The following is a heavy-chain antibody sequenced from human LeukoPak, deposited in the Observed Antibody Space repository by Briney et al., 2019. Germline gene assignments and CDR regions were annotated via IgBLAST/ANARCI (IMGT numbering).Heavy chain of an antibody. CDR3: AKSISRITIFGVLIRGFDY. J-gene: IGHJ4*02. D-gene: IGHD3-3*01. CDR2: ISGSGDTT. V-gene: IGHV3-23*01. CDR1: GFTFSDYY. Sequence: GGSLRLSCAASGFTFSDYYMSWIRQAPGKGLEWVSSISGSGDTTYYTDSVKGRFTISRDNSKNTLYLQMNSLRAEDTAVYYCAKSISRITIFGVLIRGFDYWGQGTLVTVSS.